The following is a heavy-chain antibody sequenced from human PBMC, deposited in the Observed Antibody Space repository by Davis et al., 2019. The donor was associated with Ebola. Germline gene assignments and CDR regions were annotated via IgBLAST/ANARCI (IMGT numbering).Heavy chain of an antibody. CDR1: ADIFTSYA. D-gene: IGHD6-13*01. V-gene: IGHV7-4-1*02. CDR2: IYTKTGNP. Sequence: CYASADIFTSYAMNWVRQLPGQGLDWMGCIYTKTGNPTYAHVFTGRFVFSLDTSVSTAFLQISSLKAEDTAFYYCAREPYSSSWDPFDYWGQGTLVTVSS. CDR3: AREPYSSSWDPFDY. J-gene: IGHJ4*02.